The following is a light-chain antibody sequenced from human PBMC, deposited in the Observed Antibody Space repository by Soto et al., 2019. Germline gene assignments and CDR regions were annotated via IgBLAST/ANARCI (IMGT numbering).Light chain of an antibody. V-gene: IGKV1-5*03. CDR1: QTISSW. CDR3: QQYTNWPTLT. CDR2: KAS. Sequence: DIQMTQSPSSLSGSVGARLTITCRASQTISSWLAWYQQKPGKAPKLXXXKASTLKSGVPSRFSGSGSGTDFTLTISSLLSEDFAVYYCQQYTNWPTLTFGGGTKVDIK. J-gene: IGKJ4*01.